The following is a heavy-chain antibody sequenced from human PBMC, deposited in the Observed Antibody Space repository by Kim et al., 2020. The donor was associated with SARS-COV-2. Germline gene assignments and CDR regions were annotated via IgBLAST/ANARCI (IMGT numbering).Heavy chain of an antibody. D-gene: IGHD6-19*01. V-gene: IGHV4-39*01. J-gene: IGHJ6*03. CDR1: GGSLSSSSYY. CDR3: ARHRRYSSGWYVAFYYYDMDV. CDR2: AYYIGNT. Sequence: SETLSLTCTVSGGSLSSSSYYWGWIRQPPGKGLELIGTAYYIGNTYYNPSLKSLVTISVHTSKNQFSLKLGPVTAADTAVYYCARHRRYSSGWYVAFYYYDMDVWGEGTTDTVSS.